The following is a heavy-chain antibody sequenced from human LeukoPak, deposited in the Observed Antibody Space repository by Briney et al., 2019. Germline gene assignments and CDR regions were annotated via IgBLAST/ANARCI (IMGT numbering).Heavy chain of an antibody. J-gene: IGHJ4*02. D-gene: IGHD4/OR15-4a*01. V-gene: IGHV3-30*18. Sequence: PGGSLRLSCAASGFTFSSYGMHWVRQAPGKGLEWVAVISYDGSNKYCADSVKGRFTISRGNSKYTLYLQMNSLRAEDTAVYYCAKQSGADRGHLDFWGQGTLVTVSS. CDR2: ISYDGSNK. CDR3: AKQSGADRGHLDF. CDR1: GFTFSSYG.